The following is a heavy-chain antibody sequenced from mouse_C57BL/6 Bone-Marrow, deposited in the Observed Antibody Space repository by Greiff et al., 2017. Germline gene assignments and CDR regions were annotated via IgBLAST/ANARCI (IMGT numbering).Heavy chain of an antibody. CDR2: ISSGGSYT. D-gene: IGHD2-1*01. Sequence: EVQVVESGGDLVKPGGSLKLSCAASGFTFSSYGMSWVRQTPDKRLEWVATISSGGSYTYYPDSVKGRFTISRDNAKNTLYLQMSSLKSEDTAMYYCARLEIYYGNYYAYWGQGTLVTVSA. J-gene: IGHJ3*01. CDR3: ARLEIYYGNYYAY. CDR1: GFTFSSYG. V-gene: IGHV5-6*01.